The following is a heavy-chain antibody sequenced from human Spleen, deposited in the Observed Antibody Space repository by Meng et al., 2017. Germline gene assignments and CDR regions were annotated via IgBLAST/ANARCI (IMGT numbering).Heavy chain of an antibody. CDR2: INTNTGNP. D-gene: IGHD3-3*01. Sequence: ASVKVSCKASGGTFSSYAIDWVRQAPGQGLEWMGWINTNTGNPTYAQGFTGRFVFSLDTSVSTAYLQISSLKAEDTAVYYCARDSAVLRFLEWLFEYYYCGMDVWGQGTTVPVSS. J-gene: IGHJ6*02. CDR3: ARDSAVLRFLEWLFEYYYCGMDV. V-gene: IGHV7-4-1*02. CDR1: GGTFSSYA.